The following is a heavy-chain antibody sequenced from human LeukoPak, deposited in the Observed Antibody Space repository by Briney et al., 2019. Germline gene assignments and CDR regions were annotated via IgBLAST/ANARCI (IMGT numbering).Heavy chain of an antibody. Sequence: ASVKVSCKASGYTFTGYYMHWVRQAPGQGLEWMGWINPNSGGTNYAQKFQGRVTMTRDTSTSTVYMELSSLRSEDTAVYYCARYPCSGGSCYVNYYGMDVWGQGTTVTVSS. J-gene: IGHJ6*02. CDR2: INPNSGGT. V-gene: IGHV1-2*02. CDR3: ARYPCSGGSCYVNYYGMDV. D-gene: IGHD2-15*01. CDR1: GYTFTGYY.